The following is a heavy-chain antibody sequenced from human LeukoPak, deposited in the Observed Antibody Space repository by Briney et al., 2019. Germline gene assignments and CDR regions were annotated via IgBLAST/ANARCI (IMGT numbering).Heavy chain of an antibody. D-gene: IGHD3-3*01. V-gene: IGHV3-30*01. CDR3: AKDHRVEWLLYSFGSH. J-gene: IGHJ4*02. Sequence: GGSLRLSCAASGFTFSSYAMHWVRQAPGKGLEWVAVISYDGSNKYYADSVKGRFTISRDNSKNTLYLQMNSLRAEDTAVYYCAKDHRVEWLLYSFGSHWGQGTLVTVSS. CDR2: ISYDGSNK. CDR1: GFTFSSYA.